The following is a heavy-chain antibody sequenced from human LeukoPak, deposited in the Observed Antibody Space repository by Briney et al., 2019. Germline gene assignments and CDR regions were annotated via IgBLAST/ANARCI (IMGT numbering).Heavy chain of an antibody. CDR1: GFTFSSYG. D-gene: IGHD6-19*01. Sequence: PGGSLRLSCAASGFTFSSYGMHWVRQAPGKGLEWVAFIRYDGSNKYYADSVKGRFTISRDNSKNTLYLQMNSLRAEDTAVYYCAKDIAYAGIAVAGRGPPAFDYWGQGTLVTVSS. CDR3: AKDIAYAGIAVAGRGPPAFDY. CDR2: IRYDGSNK. V-gene: IGHV3-30*02. J-gene: IGHJ4*02.